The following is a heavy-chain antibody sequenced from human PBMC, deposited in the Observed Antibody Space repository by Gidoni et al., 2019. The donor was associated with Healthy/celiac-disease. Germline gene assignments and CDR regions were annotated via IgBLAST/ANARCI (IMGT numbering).Heavy chain of an antibody. D-gene: IGHD2-2*01. CDR2: ISSSSSYI. CDR1: GFTFSSYS. V-gene: IGHV3-21*01. Sequence: EVQLVESGGGLVKPGGSLRLSCAAPGFTFSSYSMNWVRPAPGKGLDWASSISSSSSYIYYADSVKGRFTISRDNAKNSLYLQMNSLRAEDTAVYYCARDPHYQIPGPWGQGTLVTVSS. J-gene: IGHJ5*02. CDR3: ARDPHYQIPGP.